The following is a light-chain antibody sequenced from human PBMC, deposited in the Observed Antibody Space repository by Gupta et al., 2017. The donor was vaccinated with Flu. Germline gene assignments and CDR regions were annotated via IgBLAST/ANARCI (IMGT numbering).Light chain of an antibody. Sequence: QSALTQPPSVSASPGQSVAISCTGTSNDVGAYDYVSWYQQHQGQAPKLIIYNVNKRPAGVPYRFAGSKYGTTASLTISGLQPEDESYYHCNSYGASTFFGGGTRLTVL. V-gene: IGLV2-11*01. CDR3: NSYGASTF. CDR2: NVN. J-gene: IGLJ2*01. CDR1: SNDVGAYDY.